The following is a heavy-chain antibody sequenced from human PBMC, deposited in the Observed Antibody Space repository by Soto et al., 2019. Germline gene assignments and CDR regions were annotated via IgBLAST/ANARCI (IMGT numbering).Heavy chain of an antibody. V-gene: IGHV5-51*01. CDR1: GYTFTSYW. J-gene: IGHJ6*02. CDR3: ARCSKGGDYYYYGMDV. Sequence: KVSCKASGYTFTSYWIGWVRQMPGKGLEWMGIIYPGDSDTRYSPSFQGQVTISADKSISTAYLQWSSLKASDTAMYYCARCSKGGDYYYYGMDVWGQGTTVTAP. CDR2: IYPGDSDT. D-gene: IGHD1-26*01.